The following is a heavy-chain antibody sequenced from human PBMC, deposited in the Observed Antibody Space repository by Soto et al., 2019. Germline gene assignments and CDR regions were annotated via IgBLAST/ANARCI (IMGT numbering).Heavy chain of an antibody. CDR3: AKSPRGYYASGSLYGMDV. Sequence: GGSLRLSCAASGFTFSSYAMSWVRQAPGKGLEWVSAISGSGGSTYYADSVKGRFTISRDNSKNTLYLQMNSLRAEDTAVYYCAKSPRGYYASGSLYGMDVWGQGTTVTVSS. J-gene: IGHJ6*02. D-gene: IGHD3-10*01. CDR2: ISGSGGST. V-gene: IGHV3-23*01. CDR1: GFTFSSYA.